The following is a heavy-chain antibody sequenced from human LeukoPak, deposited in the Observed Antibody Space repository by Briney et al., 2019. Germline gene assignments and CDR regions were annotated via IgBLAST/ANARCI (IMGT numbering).Heavy chain of an antibody. D-gene: IGHD1-7*01. CDR3: ARAYGTTELDY. CDR2: ISSSSSTI. Sequence: PGGSLRLSCAASGFTFSSYSMNWVRQAPGKGLEWVSYISSSSSTIYYADSVKGRFTISRDNAKNSLYLQMNSLRAEDTAVYYCARAYGTTELDYWGQGTLVTVSS. V-gene: IGHV3-48*01. CDR1: GFTFSSYS. J-gene: IGHJ4*02.